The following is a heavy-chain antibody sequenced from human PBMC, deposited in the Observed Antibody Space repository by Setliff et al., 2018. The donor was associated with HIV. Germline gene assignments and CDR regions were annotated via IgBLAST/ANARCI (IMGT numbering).Heavy chain of an antibody. CDR3: ARGARLLTGYADRWDYYYMRI. Sequence: NPSETLSLTCAVSGGSFSVYYWRWIRQPPGKGLEWIGEINHSGRTNYNPSLKSRITISVDTSKDQFSLKLSSVTAADTAVYYCARGARLLTGYADRWDYYYMRIWGKGTTGTVS. V-gene: IGHV4-34*01. J-gene: IGHJ6*03. D-gene: IGHD2-8*01. CDR2: INHSGRT. CDR1: GGSFSVYY.